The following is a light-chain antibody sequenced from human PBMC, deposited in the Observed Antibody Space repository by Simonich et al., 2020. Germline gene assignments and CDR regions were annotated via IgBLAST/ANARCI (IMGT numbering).Light chain of an antibody. Sequence: QSALTQPVSVSGSPGQSITISCTGTSSDVGGYNYVSWYQKHPGKAPKLMIYDVSKRPSGVPDRFSGSKSGNTASLTISGLQAEDEADYYCCSYAGSYTWVFGGGTKLTVL. J-gene: IGLJ3*02. CDR3: CSYAGSYTWV. CDR1: SSDVGGYNY. CDR2: DVS. V-gene: IGLV2-11*01.